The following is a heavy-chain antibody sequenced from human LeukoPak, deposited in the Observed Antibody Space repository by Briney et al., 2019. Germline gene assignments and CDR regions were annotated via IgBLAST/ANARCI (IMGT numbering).Heavy chain of an antibody. D-gene: IGHD6-19*01. CDR2: ISGSGGSK. Sequence: PGGSLTLSCAASGFTFSSYAMSWVRQAPGKGLEWVSAISGSGGSKYYADSVKGRFTISRDNSKNTLYLQMNSLRAEDTAVYYCAKAVYSSGWYGPFDYWGQGTLVTVSS. V-gene: IGHV3-23*01. J-gene: IGHJ4*02. CDR1: GFTFSSYA. CDR3: AKAVYSSGWYGPFDY.